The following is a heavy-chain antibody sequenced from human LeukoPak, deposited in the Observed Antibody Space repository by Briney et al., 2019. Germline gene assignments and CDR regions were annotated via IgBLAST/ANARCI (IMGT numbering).Heavy chain of an antibody. CDR2: VNTDGSST. CDR1: GFIFSNYW. CDR3: AGGYSYAPY. J-gene: IGHJ4*02. D-gene: IGHD5-18*01. V-gene: IGHV3-74*01. Sequence: GGSLRLSCAASGFIFSNYWMHWVRQAPGKGLVWVSRVNTDGSSTTYADSVKGRFTISRDNAKNTVYLQMNSLRAEDTAVYYCAGGYSYAPYWSQGTLVTVSS.